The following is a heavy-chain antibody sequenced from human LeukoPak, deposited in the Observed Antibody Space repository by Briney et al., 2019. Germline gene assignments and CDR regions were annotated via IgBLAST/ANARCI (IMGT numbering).Heavy chain of an antibody. D-gene: IGHD4-17*01. CDR1: GYTFTGYY. CDR2: INPNSGGT. J-gene: IGHJ4*02. V-gene: IGHV1-2*02. Sequence: GASVKVSCKASGYTFTGYYMHWVRQAPGQGLEWMGWINPNSGGTNYAQKFQGRVTMTRDTSISTAYMELSRPRSDDTAVYYCARDRADYGDRFDYWGQGTLVTVSS. CDR3: ARDRADYGDRFDY.